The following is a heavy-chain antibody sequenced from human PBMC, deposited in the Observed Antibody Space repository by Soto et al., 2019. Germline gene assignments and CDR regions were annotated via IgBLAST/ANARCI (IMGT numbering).Heavy chain of an antibody. CDR3: ARVYCTNGVCYSGGFDY. CDR1: GFTFSSYA. J-gene: IGHJ4*02. V-gene: IGHV3-23*01. D-gene: IGHD2-8*01. CDR2: ISGSGGST. Sequence: EVQLLESGGGLVQPGGSLRLSCAASGFTFSSYAMSWVRQAPGKGLEWVSAISGSGGSTYYADSVKGRFTISRDNSKNTLYLQMNSLRAEDTAVYYCARVYCTNGVCYSGGFDYWGQGTLVTVSS.